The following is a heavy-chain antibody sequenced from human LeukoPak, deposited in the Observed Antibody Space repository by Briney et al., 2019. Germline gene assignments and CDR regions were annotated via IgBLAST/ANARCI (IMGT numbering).Heavy chain of an antibody. Sequence: PGGSLRLSCAAYGFYFSRYWRTWVRQAPGKGLEWVGNIEQDGGEKYYVDSVTGRFTISRDNAKTSLYLQMNSLRVEDTAVYYCARGRYVDWLFDYWGQGTLVTVSS. V-gene: IGHV3-7*03. CDR3: ARGRYVDWLFDY. J-gene: IGHJ4*02. CDR1: GFYFSRYW. CDR2: IEQDGGEK. D-gene: IGHD3-9*01.